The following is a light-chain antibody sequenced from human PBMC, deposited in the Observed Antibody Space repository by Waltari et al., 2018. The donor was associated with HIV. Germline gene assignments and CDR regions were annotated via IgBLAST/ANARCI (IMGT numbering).Light chain of an antibody. CDR1: SSNIGAGYD. J-gene: IGLJ2*01. Sequence: VPGAPGQRVTISCTGTSSNIGAGYDVHWYQQFPGSVPRLLIYDNTNRPSGVPDRFSGSKSGTSASLAISGLQAEDEADYYCQSYDSSLKVIFGGGTKVTVL. V-gene: IGLV1-40*01. CDR2: DNT. CDR3: QSYDSSLKVI.